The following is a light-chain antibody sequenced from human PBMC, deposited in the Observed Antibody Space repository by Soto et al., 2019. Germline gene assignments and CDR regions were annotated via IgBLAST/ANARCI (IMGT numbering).Light chain of an antibody. Sequence: QSALTQPASVSGSPGQSITISCTGTSSDVGSYDLVSWYQQHPDKAPKLLLFEVSKRPSGVSIRFSGSNSGNTASLTISGLQPEDEADYYFCSYATPRLFGGGTKLTVL. J-gene: IGLJ2*01. V-gene: IGLV2-23*02. CDR2: EVS. CDR1: SSDVGSYDL. CDR3: CSYATPRL.